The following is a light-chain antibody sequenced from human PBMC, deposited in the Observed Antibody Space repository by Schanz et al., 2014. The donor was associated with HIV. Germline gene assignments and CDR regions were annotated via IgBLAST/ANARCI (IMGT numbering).Light chain of an antibody. V-gene: IGLV2-14*03. Sequence: QSALTQPASVSGSPGQSIAISCTGTSSDVGGYNYVSWYQQHPNKAPKLMIYDVSDRPSGVSNRFSGSKSGNTASLTVSVLQSDDEADYYCSTSAGNNKLLFGGGTKLTVL. CDR1: SSDVGGYNY. CDR3: STSAGNNKLL. CDR2: DVS. J-gene: IGLJ2*01.